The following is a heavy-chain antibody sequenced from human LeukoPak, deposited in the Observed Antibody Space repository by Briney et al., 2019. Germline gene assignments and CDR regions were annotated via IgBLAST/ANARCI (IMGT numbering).Heavy chain of an antibody. CDR1: GFTFNSYA. D-gene: IGHD6-6*01. J-gene: IGHJ6*03. CDR3: AREMDEQLRSRNYYYYYYMDV. V-gene: IGHV3-30*04. Sequence: GGSLRLSCAASGFTFNSYAMHWVRQAPGKGMEWVAVISYEGRNKYHADSVKGRFSISRDNSKNTLSLQMNSLRAEDTAVYYCAREMDEQLRSRNYYYYYYMDVWGKGTTVTVSS. CDR2: ISYEGRNK.